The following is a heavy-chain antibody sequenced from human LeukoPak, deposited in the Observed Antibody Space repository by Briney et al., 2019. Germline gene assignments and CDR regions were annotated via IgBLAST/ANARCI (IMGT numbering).Heavy chain of an antibody. Sequence: PGGSLRLSCAASGSTFSNAWMNWVRQAPGKGLEWVGRIKSKTDGGTTDYAAPVKGRFTISRDDSKNTLYLQMNSLKTEDTAVYYCTTKQWLVLYYYYGMDVWGQGTTVTVSS. V-gene: IGHV3-15*07. CDR1: GSTFSNAW. CDR3: TTKQWLVLYYYYGMDV. J-gene: IGHJ6*02. D-gene: IGHD6-19*01. CDR2: IKSKTDGGTT.